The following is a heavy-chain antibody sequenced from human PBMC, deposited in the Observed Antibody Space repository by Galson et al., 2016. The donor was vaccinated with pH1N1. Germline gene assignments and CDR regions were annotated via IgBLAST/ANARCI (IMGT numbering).Heavy chain of an antibody. CDR3: ARSLNYDSWSGYSDYSMDV. CDR1: GFTFSNHA. D-gene: IGHD3-3*01. Sequence: SLRLSCAASGFTFSNHAMHWVRQAPGEGLEYVAGISSYGGSPQYANSVKDRFIISRVNTKNTLYLQMGSLRVEDMAVYYCARSLNYDSWSGYSDYSMDVWGQGTTVTVSS. V-gene: IGHV3-64*01. J-gene: IGHJ6*02. CDR2: ISSYGGSP.